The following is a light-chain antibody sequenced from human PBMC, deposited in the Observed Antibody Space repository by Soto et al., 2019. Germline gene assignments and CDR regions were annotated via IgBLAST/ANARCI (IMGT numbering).Light chain of an antibody. V-gene: IGKV1-39*01. CDR3: QQSYSTPLN. CDR1: QSISSY. J-gene: IGKJ4*01. Sequence: DIQMAQSPSCLSASVGDMVTITCRASQSISSYLNWYQQKPGKAPKLLIYAASSLQSGVPSRFSGSGSGTDFTLTISSLQPEDFATYYCQQSYSTPLNFGGGTKVDIK. CDR2: AAS.